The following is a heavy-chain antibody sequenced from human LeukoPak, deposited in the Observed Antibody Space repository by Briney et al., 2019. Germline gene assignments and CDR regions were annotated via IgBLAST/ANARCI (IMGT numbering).Heavy chain of an antibody. V-gene: IGHV1-69*10. CDR1: RGTFISYA. CDR3: ARSGDEDTATSIDY. Sequence: SVKVSCKASRGTFISYAISWVPPAPGQGLEWMGRIIPILCIANYAQKFQGRVTITADKSTSTAYMELSSLRSEDTAVYYCARSGDEDTATSIDYWGQGTLVTVSS. J-gene: IGHJ4*02. CDR2: IIPILCIA. D-gene: IGHD5-18*01.